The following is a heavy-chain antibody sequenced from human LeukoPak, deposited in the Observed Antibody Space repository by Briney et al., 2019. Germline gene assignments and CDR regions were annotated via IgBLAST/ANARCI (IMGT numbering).Heavy chain of an antibody. CDR2: INPNSGGT. Sequence: ASVKVSCKASGYTFTGYYMHWVRQAPGQGLEWMGWINPNSGGTNYAQKFQGRVTMTRVTSISTAYMELSRLRSDDTAVYYCARGGLYYVWDAFDIWGQGTMVTVSS. V-gene: IGHV1-2*02. J-gene: IGHJ3*02. CDR1: GYTFTGYY. D-gene: IGHD3-16*01. CDR3: ARGGLYYVWDAFDI.